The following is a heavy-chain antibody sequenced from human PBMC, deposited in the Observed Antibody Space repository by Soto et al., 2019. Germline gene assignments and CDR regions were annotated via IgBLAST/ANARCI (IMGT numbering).Heavy chain of an antibody. CDR3: ARGNYYDSSGYYKYFDY. D-gene: IGHD3-22*01. CDR1: GGSISSGGYY. V-gene: IGHV4-31*03. J-gene: IGHJ4*02. CDR2: IYYSGST. Sequence: SGTLSLTCTVSGGSISSGGYYWSWIRQHPGKGLEWIGYIYYSGSTYYNPSLKSRVTISVDTSKNQFSLKLSSVTAADTAVYYCARGNYYDSSGYYKYFDYWGQGTLVTVSS.